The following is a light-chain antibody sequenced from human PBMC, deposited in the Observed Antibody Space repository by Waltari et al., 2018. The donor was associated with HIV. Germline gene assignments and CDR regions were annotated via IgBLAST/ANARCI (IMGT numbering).Light chain of an antibody. CDR1: ELGDKY. V-gene: IGLV3-1*01. Sequence: SYHLTQPPSVSVSPGQTATITCSGDELGDKYTCCYQQRPGQSPVLVISQNTKRPSGIPERFSGSASGNTATLTISGTQAVDEADYYCQAWDSSTDVVFGGGTKLTVL. J-gene: IGLJ3*02. CDR2: QNT. CDR3: QAWDSSTDVV.